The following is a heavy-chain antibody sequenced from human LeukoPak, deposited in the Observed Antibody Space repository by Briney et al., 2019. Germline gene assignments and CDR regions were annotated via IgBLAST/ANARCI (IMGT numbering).Heavy chain of an antibody. Sequence: PSETLSLTCTVSGGSVSSGSYYWSWIRQPPGKGLEWIGYIYYSGSTNYNPSLKSRVTISVDTSKNQFSLKLSSVTAADTAVYYCARGDSSGWYYYYYGMDVWGQGTTVTVSS. D-gene: IGHD6-19*01. V-gene: IGHV4-61*01. CDR2: IYYSGST. CDR1: GGSVSSGSYY. J-gene: IGHJ6*02. CDR3: ARGDSSGWYYYYYGMDV.